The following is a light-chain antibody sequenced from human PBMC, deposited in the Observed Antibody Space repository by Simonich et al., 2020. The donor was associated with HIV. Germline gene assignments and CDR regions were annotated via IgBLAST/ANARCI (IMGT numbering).Light chain of an antibody. V-gene: IGKV3-15*01. J-gene: IGKJ2*01. CDR1: QSVSSN. CDR3: QQYNNWPLL. Sequence: EIVMTQSPATLSVSPGERAPLSCRASQSVSSNLAWYPQKPGQAPRLLIYGAFTRATGIPARFSGSGSGTEFTLTITSMQSEDFAVYYCQQYNNWPLLFGQGTKLEIK. CDR2: GAF.